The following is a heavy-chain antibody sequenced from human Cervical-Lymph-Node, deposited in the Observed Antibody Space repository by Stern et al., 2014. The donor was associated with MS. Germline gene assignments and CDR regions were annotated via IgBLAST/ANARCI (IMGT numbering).Heavy chain of an antibody. D-gene: IGHD2-21*01. CDR3: ARGDSEAAIYYFDY. CDR1: GGTFNNYA. J-gene: IGHJ4*02. V-gene: IGHV1-69*01. Sequence: QVQLVQSGAEVKMPGSSVKVSCKTSGGTFNNYAISWVRQAPGQGLEWMGGIHAMCDATNYAQKLQRRITITADESTRIDDMELSSLRSDDTAIYYCARGDSEAAIYYFDYWGQGTLVTVSS. CDR2: IHAMCDAT.